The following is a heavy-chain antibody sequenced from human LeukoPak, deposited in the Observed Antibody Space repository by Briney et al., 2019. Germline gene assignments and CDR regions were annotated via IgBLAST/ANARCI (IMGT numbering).Heavy chain of an antibody. D-gene: IGHD3-22*01. CDR3: AKDLYYYDSSGYFDY. J-gene: IGHJ4*02. V-gene: IGHV3-23*01. Sequence: GGSLRLSCAASGFTFSSYSMNWVRQAPGKGLEWVSAISGSGGSTYYADSVKGRFTISRDNSKNTLYLQMNSLRAEDTAVYYCAKDLYYYDSSGYFDYWGQGTLVTVSS. CDR2: ISGSGGST. CDR1: GFTFSSYS.